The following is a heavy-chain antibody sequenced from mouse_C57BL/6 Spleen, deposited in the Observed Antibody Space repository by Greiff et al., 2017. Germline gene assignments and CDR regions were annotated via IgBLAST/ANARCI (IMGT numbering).Heavy chain of an antibody. D-gene: IGHD2-3*01. Sequence: VQLKESGPGMVKPSQSLSLTCTVTGYSITSGYDWHWIRHFPGNKLEWMGYISNSGSTNYNPSLKSRISSTHDTSKNHFFLKLNAVTTEDTATYYCARGGLLRTLDYWGQGTTLTVSS. CDR2: ISNSGST. CDR1: GYSITSGYD. V-gene: IGHV3-1*01. J-gene: IGHJ2*01. CDR3: ARGGLLRTLDY.